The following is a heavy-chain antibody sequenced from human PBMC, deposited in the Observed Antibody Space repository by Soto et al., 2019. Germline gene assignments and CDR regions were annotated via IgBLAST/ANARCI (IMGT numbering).Heavy chain of an antibody. CDR2: INQHGGVQ. J-gene: IGHJ4*02. CDR1: GFSFSNYW. D-gene: IGHD5-12*01. V-gene: IGHV3-7*03. CDR3: ARAIGAYDAF. Sequence: EVQLVESGGGLVQPGGSLRLSCAASGFSFSNYWMSWVRQAPGKGLEWVGNINQHGGVQYYVDSVRGRFTISRDNAKNSVFLQMNSLRADDAGVYYCARAIGAYDAFWGQGALVTVSS.